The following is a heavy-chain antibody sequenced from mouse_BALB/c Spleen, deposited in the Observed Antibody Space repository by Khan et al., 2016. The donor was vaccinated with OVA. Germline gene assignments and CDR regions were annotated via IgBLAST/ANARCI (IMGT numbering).Heavy chain of an antibody. Sequence: EVQLQESGPGLVKPSQSLSLTCTVTGYSITSDYAWDWIRQFPGTKLEWMGYISYGGSTSYNPSLKSRLSITRETSKNQFFLQLNSVTTEDTATYYCARKKYYGYAMDYWGQGTSVTVSS. CDR2: ISYGGST. CDR3: ARKKYYGYAMDY. D-gene: IGHD1-1*01. J-gene: IGHJ4*01. V-gene: IGHV3-2*02. CDR1: GYSITSDYA.